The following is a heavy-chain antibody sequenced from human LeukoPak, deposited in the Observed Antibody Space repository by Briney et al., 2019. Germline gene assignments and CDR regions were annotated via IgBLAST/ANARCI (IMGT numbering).Heavy chain of an antibody. CDR1: GYMFISYY. J-gene: IGHJ4*02. D-gene: IGHD1-26*01. CDR3: AGVGAGWDY. V-gene: IGHV1-46*01. CDR2: IHPSGGST. Sequence: ASVKVSCKASGYMFISYYIHWVRQAPGQGLEWMGIIHPSGGSTSYAQKFQGRVTMTRDMSTSTVYMELSSLRSEDTAVYYCAGVGAGWDYWGQGTLVTVSS.